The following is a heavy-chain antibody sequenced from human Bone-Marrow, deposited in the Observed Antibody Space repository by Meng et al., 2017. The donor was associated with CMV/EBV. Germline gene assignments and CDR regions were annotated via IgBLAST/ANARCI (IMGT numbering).Heavy chain of an antibody. D-gene: IGHD6-13*01. Sequence: CAASGFTFSNYAMSWVRQAPGKGLEWVSAISGSGGNTYYADSVKGRFTISRDNSKNTLYLQMNSLRAEDTAVYYCAKDLTAAAGTNYWGQGTLVTVSS. CDR3: AKDLTAAAGTNY. CDR2: ISGSGGNT. V-gene: IGHV3-23*01. CDR1: GFTFSNYA. J-gene: IGHJ4*02.